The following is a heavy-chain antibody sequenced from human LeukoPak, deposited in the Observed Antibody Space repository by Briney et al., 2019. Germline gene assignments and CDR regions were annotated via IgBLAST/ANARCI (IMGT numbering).Heavy chain of an antibody. CDR2: ISYDGSNK. CDR1: GSTFSSYG. Sequence: GGSLRLSCAASGSTFSSYGMHWVRQAPGKWLEWVAVISYDGSNKYYADSVKGRFTISRDNSKNTLYLQMDSLRADDTAVYYCAKSSLVVPYDYWGQGTLVTVSS. D-gene: IGHD6-6*01. CDR3: AKSSLVVPYDY. J-gene: IGHJ4*02. V-gene: IGHV3-30*18.